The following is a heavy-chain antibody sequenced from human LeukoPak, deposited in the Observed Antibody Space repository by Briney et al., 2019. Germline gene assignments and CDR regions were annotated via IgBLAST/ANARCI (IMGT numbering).Heavy chain of an antibody. D-gene: IGHD6-19*01. V-gene: IGHV3-53*04. CDR1: GFTFSSYS. J-gene: IGHJ4*02. CDR3: ARGGTPGYSSGRIDY. CDR2: IYSAGNT. Sequence: GGSLRLSCAASGFTFSSYSMNWVRQAPGKGLEWVSVIYSAGNTYHADSVKGRFTISRHNSKNTLYLQMNSLRVEDTAVYYCARGGTPGYSSGRIDYWGQGTLVTVSS.